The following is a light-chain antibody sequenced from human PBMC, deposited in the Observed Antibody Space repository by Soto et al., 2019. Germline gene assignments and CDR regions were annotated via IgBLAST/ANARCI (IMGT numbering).Light chain of an antibody. J-gene: IGLJ1*01. CDR2: DTS. V-gene: IGLV7-46*01. Sequence: QAVVTQEPPLTVSPGGTVTLTRGSSTGAVTSGHYPYWFQQKPGQAPRTLIYDTSNEHSWTPARFSGSLLGGKAALTLSGAQPEDEAEYYCLLSYSGARSYVFGTGTKVTVL. CDR1: TGAVTSGHY. CDR3: LLSYSGARSYV.